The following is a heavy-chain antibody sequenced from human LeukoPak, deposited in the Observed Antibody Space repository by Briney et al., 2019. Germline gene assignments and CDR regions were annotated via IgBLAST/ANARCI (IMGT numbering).Heavy chain of an antibody. CDR1: GFTFSDYY. CDR3: ARDTSHLTVGYHYYYMDV. D-gene: IGHD7-27*01. V-gene: IGHV3-11*01. Sequence: PGGSLRLSCAASGFTFSDYYMSWIRQAPGKGLEWVSYISSSGSTIYYADSVKGRFTISRDNAKNSLYLQMNSLRAEDTAVYYCARDTSHLTVGYHYYYMDVWGKGTTVTVSS. CDR2: ISSSGSTI. J-gene: IGHJ6*03.